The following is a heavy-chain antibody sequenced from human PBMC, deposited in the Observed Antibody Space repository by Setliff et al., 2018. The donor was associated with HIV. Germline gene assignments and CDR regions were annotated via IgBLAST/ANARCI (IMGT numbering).Heavy chain of an antibody. J-gene: IGHJ5*02. CDR3: AIGFLRSRRRWFDP. CDR2: INTSGST. CDR1: GGSVSNYY. D-gene: IGHD4-17*01. Sequence: KTSETLSLTCTVSGGSVSNYYWTWIRQSAGKGLEWIGHINTSGSTKYNPSLKSRLTMSVDSSGNQFSLTLTSVTAADTAVYYCAIGFLRSRRRWFDPWGQGTLVTVSS. V-gene: IGHV4-4*07.